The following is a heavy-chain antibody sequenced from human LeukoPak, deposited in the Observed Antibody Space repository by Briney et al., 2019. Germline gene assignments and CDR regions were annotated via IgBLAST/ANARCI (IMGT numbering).Heavy chain of an antibody. Sequence: GRSLRLSCAASGFTFSSYGMHWVRQAPGKGLEWVAVISYDGSNKYYADSVKGRFTISRDNSKNTLYLQMNSLRAEDTAVYYCARYGSVGATGYFDYWGQGTLVTVSS. CDR3: ARYGSVGATGYFDY. CDR1: GFTFSSYG. D-gene: IGHD1-26*01. V-gene: IGHV3-30*03. CDR2: ISYDGSNK. J-gene: IGHJ4*02.